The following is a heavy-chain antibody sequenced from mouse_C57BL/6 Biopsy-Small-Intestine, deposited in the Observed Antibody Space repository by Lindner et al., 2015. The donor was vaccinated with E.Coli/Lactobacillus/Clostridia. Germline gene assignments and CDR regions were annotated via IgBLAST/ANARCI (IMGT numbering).Heavy chain of an antibody. CDR3: ARGLGYCSGGSCREWFDP. D-gene: IGHD1-1*02. J-gene: IGHJ4*01. CDR2: INAGNGNT. V-gene: IGHV1-66*01. CDR1: GYTFTSYA. Sequence: SVKVSCKASGYTFTSYAMHWVRQAPGQRLEWMGWINAGNGNTKYSQKFQGRVTITRDTSASTAYMELSSLTSDDTAVYYCARGLGYCSGGSCREWFDPWGQGTLVTVSS.